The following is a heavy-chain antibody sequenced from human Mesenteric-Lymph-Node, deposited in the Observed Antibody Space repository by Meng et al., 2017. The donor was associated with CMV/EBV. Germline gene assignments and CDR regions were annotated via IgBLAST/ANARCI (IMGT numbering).Heavy chain of an antibody. J-gene: IGHJ4*02. CDR3: AKSRSSTPGIVDD. Sequence: HGQRQESGPGLVKPSETLSLTCIVSGVSVTSGAYHWSWIRQSPGKGLEWIGYIYGTGITIYNPSLKSRVTILLETSKNQFSLKLNSVTTADTAVYYCAKSRSSTPGIVDDWGQGTLVTVSS. CDR1: GVSVTSGAYH. CDR2: IYGTGIT. V-gene: IGHV4-61*08. D-gene: IGHD2/OR15-2a*01.